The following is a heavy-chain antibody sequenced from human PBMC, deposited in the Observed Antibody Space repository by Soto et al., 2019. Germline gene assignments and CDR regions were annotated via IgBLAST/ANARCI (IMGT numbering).Heavy chain of an antibody. CDR3: ARDFYPLAYYFDP. CDR2: ASGSNGNT. J-gene: IGHJ4*02. CDR1: GYTFINHG. V-gene: IGHV1-18*04. Sequence: QVQLVQSEAEVKKPGASVKVSCEASGYTFINHGISWVRQAPGQGLDWLGWASGSNGNTKYAQKFQGRVTMTTETSTSTAHMELRNLRSDDTAVYFCARDFYPLAYYFDPWGQGTLVTVSS.